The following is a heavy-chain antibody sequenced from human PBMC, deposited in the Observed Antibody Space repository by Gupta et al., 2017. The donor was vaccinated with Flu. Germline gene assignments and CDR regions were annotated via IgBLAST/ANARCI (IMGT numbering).Heavy chain of an antibody. V-gene: IGHV4-38-2*02. CDR3: ARDTSTAGRWIQASTGGAYDYNYGMDV. Sequence: QVQLQESGPGLVKPSETLSLNCVVSGYSISSDYFWGWVRQSPGKGLEWIGSIYHSGATYFNPSLKSRVTMSVDTSKNQFSLNLRSVTAADTAVYYCARDTSTAGRWIQASTGGAYDYNYGMDVWGQGTTVTVSS. D-gene: IGHD5-18*01. J-gene: IGHJ6*02. CDR1: GYSISSDYF. CDR2: IYHSGAT.